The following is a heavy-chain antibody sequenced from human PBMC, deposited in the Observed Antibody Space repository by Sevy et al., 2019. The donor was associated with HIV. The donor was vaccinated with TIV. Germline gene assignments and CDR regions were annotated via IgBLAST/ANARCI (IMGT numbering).Heavy chain of an antibody. J-gene: IGHJ3*02. V-gene: IGHV3-33*01. D-gene: IGHD3-22*01. CDR1: GFTFSSYG. Sequence: GGPLRLSCAASGFTFSSYGMHWVRQAPGKGLEWVAVIWNDRSNKHYADSVKGRFTISRDNSKNTLYLQMNSLRAEDTAVYYCASLPNNYYDSSGSSGDDAFDIWGQGTMVTVSS. CDR3: ASLPNNYYDSSGSSGDDAFDI. CDR2: IWNDRSNK.